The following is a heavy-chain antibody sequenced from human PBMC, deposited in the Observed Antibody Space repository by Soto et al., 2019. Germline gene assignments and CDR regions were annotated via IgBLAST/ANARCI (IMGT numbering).Heavy chain of an antibody. V-gene: IGHV1-46*01. CDR1: GYTFTRFY. J-gene: IGHJ4*02. CDR2: IGPSGAST. D-gene: IGHD2-21*02. CDR3: SGAACGGDCSLDY. Sequence: ASVKVSCKASGYTFTRFYMHWVRQAPGQGPEWMGLIGPSGASTTYPQKFQGRVATTRDTSTTTVYMGLSSLRSEDTTVYYCSGAACGGDCSLDYWGQGTLVPVSS.